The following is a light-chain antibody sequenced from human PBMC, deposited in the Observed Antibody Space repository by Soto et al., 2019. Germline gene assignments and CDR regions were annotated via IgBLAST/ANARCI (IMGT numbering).Light chain of an antibody. J-gene: IGKJ1*01. CDR3: QQGYSRPRT. V-gene: IGKV1-39*01. CDR2: TSS. CDR1: QSISTS. Sequence: SHLTNAPSSLSASVGDRVTLTCRASQSISTSLKWYQQKPGKAPNLLIFTSSNLESGVPSRFSGSGSGTDFTLTISSLQPEDFATYFCQQGYSRPRTFGQGTKVDIK.